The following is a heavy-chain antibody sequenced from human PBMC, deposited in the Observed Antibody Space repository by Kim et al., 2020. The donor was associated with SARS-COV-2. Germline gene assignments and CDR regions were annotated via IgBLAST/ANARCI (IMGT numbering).Heavy chain of an antibody. J-gene: IGHJ4*02. D-gene: IGHD1-1*01. Sequence: YYADSVEGRFTITRDNAKNLLYLQRTSLRVEDTEIYYCAREEGYTFDLWGQGRLVTVS. CDR3: AREEGYTFDL. V-gene: IGHV3-48*03.